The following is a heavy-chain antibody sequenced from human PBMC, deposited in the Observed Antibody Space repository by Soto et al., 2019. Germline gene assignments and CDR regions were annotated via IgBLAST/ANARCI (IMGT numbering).Heavy chain of an antibody. V-gene: IGHV1-2*02. CDR3: ASAATTEHYYYYYGMDV. CDR1: GYTFTGYY. CDR2: INPNSGGT. J-gene: IGHJ6*02. D-gene: IGHD5-12*01. Sequence: SVKVSCKASGYTFTGYYMHWVRQAPGQGLEWMGWINPNSGGTNYAQKFQGRVTMTRDTSISTAYMELSRLRSDDTAVYYCASAATTEHYYYYYGMDVWGQGTTVTVSS.